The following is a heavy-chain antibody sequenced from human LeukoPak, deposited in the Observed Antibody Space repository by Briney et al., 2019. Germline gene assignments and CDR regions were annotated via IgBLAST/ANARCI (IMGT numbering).Heavy chain of an antibody. J-gene: IGHJ4*02. V-gene: IGHV4-39*01. CDR1: GGSISSSSYY. CDR2: IYYSGST. Sequence: SETLSLTCTVSGGSISSSSYYWGWIRQPPGKGLEWIGSIYYSGSTYYNPSLKSRVTISVDTSKNQFSLKLSSVTAADTAVYYCARPGPPGIDYWGQGTLVTVSS. D-gene: IGHD3-10*01. CDR3: ARPGPPGIDY.